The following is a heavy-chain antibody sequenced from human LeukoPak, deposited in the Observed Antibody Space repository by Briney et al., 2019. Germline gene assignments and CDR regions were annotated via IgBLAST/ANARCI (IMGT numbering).Heavy chain of an antibody. Sequence: SETLSLTCTVSGGSISSSSYYWGWIRQPPGKGLEWIGSIYYSGSTYYNPSLKSRVTISVDTSKNQFSLKLSSVTAADTAVYYCARGTNYYDSSGYYVPRVLFNYWGQGTLVTVSS. J-gene: IGHJ4*02. CDR3: ARGTNYYDSSGYYVPRVLFNY. CDR2: IYYSGST. D-gene: IGHD3-22*01. V-gene: IGHV4-39*07. CDR1: GGSISSSSYY.